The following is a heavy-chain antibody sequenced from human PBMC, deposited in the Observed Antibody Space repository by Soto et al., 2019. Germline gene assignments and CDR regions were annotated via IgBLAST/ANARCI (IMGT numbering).Heavy chain of an antibody. D-gene: IGHD4-17*01. CDR3: ARDLLISDYGDSIWGY. CDR1: GFTFSSYA. Sequence: QVQLVESGGGVVQPGRSLRLSCAASGFTFSSYAMHWVRQAPGKGLEWVAVISYDGSNKYYADSVKGRFTISRDNSKNTLYLQMNSLRAEDTAVYYFARDLLISDYGDSIWGYWGQGTLVTVCS. J-gene: IGHJ4*02. CDR2: ISYDGSNK. V-gene: IGHV3-30-3*01.